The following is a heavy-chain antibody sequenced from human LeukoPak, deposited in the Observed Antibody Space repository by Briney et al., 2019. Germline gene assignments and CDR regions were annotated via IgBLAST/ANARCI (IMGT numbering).Heavy chain of an antibody. CDR1: GFTFSSYG. CDR3: ARRAGGYSHPYDY. Sequence: GGSLRLSCAASGFTFSSYGMHWVRQAPGKGLEWVAYIQNDGSNEQYADSVKGRFSISRDSSKNILYLQMDSLRAEDTAVYYCARRAGGYSHPYDYWGQGILVTVSS. J-gene: IGHJ4*02. V-gene: IGHV3-30*12. D-gene: IGHD4-23*01. CDR2: IQNDGSNE.